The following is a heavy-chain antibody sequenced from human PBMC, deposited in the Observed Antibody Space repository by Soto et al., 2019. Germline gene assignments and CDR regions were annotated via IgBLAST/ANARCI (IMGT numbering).Heavy chain of an antibody. V-gene: IGHV3-49*03. J-gene: IGHJ4*02. CDR3: TRDQPAYSSSAGPDY. D-gene: IGHD6-6*01. Sequence: GGSLRLSXTASGFTFGDYAMSWFRQAPGKGLEWVGFIRSKAYGGTTEYAASVKGRFTISRDDSKSIAYLQMNSLKTEDTAVYYCTRDQPAYSSSAGPDYWGQGTLVTVSS. CDR2: IRSKAYGGTT. CDR1: GFTFGDYA.